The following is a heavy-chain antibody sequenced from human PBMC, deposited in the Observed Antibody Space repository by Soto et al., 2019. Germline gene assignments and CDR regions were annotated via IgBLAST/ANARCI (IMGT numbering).Heavy chain of an antibody. Sequence: QVQLVQSGAEVKKPGASVKVSCRASGYSFTSYDINWVRQATGQGLEWMGWMDPKTGNTDYGQKFQGRVTMTRNTSISTAYMELSSPTSEDTAVYYCARGRGWRDYWGQGTLVTVSS. CDR1: GYSFTSYD. D-gene: IGHD6-19*01. CDR3: ARGRGWRDY. V-gene: IGHV1-8*01. CDR2: MDPKTGNT. J-gene: IGHJ4*02.